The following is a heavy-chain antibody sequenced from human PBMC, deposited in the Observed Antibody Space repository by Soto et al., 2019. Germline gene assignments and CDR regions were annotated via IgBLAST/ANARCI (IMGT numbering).Heavy chain of an antibody. CDR3: ARPPRDYDIVSGYVDY. CDR2: ISGSGGST. J-gene: IGHJ4*02. CDR1: GFTFSSYA. D-gene: IGHD3-9*01. V-gene: IGHV3-23*01. Sequence: EVQLLESGGGLVQPGGSLRLSCAASGFTFSSYAMSWVRQAPGKGLEWVSAISGSGGSTYYADSVKGRFTISRDNSKNRLHLQMNSLRAEETAIYYCARPPRDYDIVSGYVDYEGQGTLVTVAS.